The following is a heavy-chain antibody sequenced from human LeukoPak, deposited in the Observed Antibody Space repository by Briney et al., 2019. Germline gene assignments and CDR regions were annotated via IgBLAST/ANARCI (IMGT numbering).Heavy chain of an antibody. CDR2: IYPSGST. Sequence: SETLSLTCTVSGGSISSYYWSWIRQPAGKGLEWIGRIYPSGSTNYNPSLKSRVTMSVDTSKNQFSLKLSSVTAADTAVYYCARSQYDFWSGDFDSNWFDPWGQGTLVTVSS. CDR1: GGSISSYY. J-gene: IGHJ5*02. V-gene: IGHV4-4*07. CDR3: ARSQYDFWSGDFDSNWFDP. D-gene: IGHD3-3*01.